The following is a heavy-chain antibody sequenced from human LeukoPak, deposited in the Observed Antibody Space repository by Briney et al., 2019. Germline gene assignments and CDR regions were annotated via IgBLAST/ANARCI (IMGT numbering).Heavy chain of an antibody. V-gene: IGHV3-23*01. D-gene: IGHD3-22*01. CDR2: ITASGANT. J-gene: IGHJ4*02. CDR1: GFTFSSYA. Sequence: PGGSLRLSCAASGFTFSSYAMIWVRQAPGKGLEWVSGITASGANTYYGDSVKGRFTISRDNPKNTMYLQMNGLRAEDAAVFYCAKDWRKYYDSSGYYTLWGQGTLVTVSS. CDR3: AKDWRKYYDSSGYYTL.